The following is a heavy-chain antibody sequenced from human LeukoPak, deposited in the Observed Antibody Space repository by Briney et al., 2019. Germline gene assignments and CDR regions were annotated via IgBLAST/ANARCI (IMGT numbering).Heavy chain of an antibody. CDR1: GGSISSSNW. D-gene: IGHD6-19*01. J-gene: IGHJ3*02. CDR3: ARDKTAAVAAPDAFDI. CDR2: TYHSGST. V-gene: IGHV4-4*02. Sequence: KPSGTLSLTCAVSGGSISSSNWWSWVRQPPGKGLEWIGETYHSGSTNYNPSLKSRVTISVDKSKNQFSLKLSSVTAADTAVYYCARDKTAAVAAPDAFDIWGQGTMVTVSS.